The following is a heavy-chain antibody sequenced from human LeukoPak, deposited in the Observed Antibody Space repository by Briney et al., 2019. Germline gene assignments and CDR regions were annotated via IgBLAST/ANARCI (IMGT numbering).Heavy chain of an antibody. CDR3: AKDPPGLGYCSGGSCSLN. CDR1: GFTFSSYG. D-gene: IGHD2-15*01. V-gene: IGHV3-23*01. Sequence: GGSLRLSCAASGFTFSSYGMSWVRQAPGKGLEWVSAISGSGGSTYYADSVKGRFTISRDNSKNTLYLQMNSLRAEDTAVYYCAKDPPGLGYCSGGSCSLNWGQGTLVTVSS. J-gene: IGHJ4*02. CDR2: ISGSGGST.